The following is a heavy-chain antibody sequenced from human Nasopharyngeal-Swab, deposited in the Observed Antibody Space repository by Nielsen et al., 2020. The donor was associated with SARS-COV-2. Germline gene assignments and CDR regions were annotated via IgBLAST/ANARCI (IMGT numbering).Heavy chain of an antibody. V-gene: IGHV4-39*01. J-gene: IGHJ4*02. D-gene: IGHD1-14*01. CDR1: GGSISSYY. Sequence: ESLKISCTVSGGSISSYYWGWIRQPPGKGLEWIGSIYYSGSTYYNPSLKSRVTISVDTSKNQFSLKLSSVTAADTAVYYCARSTLTYYFDYWGQGTLVTVSS. CDR2: IYYSGST. CDR3: ARSTLTYYFDY.